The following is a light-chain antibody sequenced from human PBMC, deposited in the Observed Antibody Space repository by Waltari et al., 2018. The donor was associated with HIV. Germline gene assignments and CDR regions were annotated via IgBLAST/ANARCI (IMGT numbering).Light chain of an antibody. Sequence: QSVLTQPPSASGTPGQWVTISCSGSSSNIGSNYVYWYQQLPGTAPKLLIYRTNPRPSGVPDRFSGSKAGPSASLAISGLRSEDDGDYSCAAWDDSLSGVVFGGGTKLTVL. CDR2: RTN. CDR3: AAWDDSLSGVV. CDR1: SSNIGSNY. J-gene: IGLJ3*02. V-gene: IGLV1-47*01.